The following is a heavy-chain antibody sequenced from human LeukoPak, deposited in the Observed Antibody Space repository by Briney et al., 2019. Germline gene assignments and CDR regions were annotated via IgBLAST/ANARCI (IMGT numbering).Heavy chain of an antibody. J-gene: IGHJ4*02. CDR2: ISYDGSNK. Sequence: PGRSLRLFCAASGFTFSSYAMHWVRQAPGKGLEWVAVISYDGSNKYYADSVKGRFTISRDNSKNTLYLQMNSLRAEDTAVYYCARDHHYYDSSGFFDYWGQGTLVTVSS. D-gene: IGHD3-22*01. CDR3: ARDHHYYDSSGFFDY. CDR1: GFTFSSYA. V-gene: IGHV3-30-3*01.